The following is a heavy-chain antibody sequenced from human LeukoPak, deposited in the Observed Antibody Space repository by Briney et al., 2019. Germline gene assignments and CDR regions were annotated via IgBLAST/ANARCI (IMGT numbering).Heavy chain of an antibody. CDR2: INPNSGGT. CDR3: ARDRWIVGRGDYDDY. J-gene: IGHJ4*02. D-gene: IGHD4-17*01. CDR1: GYTFTGYY. Sequence: EASVKVSCKASGYTFTGYYMHWVRQAPRQGLEWMGWINPNSGGTNYAQKFQGRVTMTRDTSISTAYMELSRLRSDDTAVYYCARDRWIVGRGDYDDYWGQGTLVTVSS. V-gene: IGHV1-2*02.